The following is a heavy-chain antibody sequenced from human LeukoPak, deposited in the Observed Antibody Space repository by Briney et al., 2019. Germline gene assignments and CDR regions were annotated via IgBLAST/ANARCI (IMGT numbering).Heavy chain of an antibody. J-gene: IGHJ3*02. CDR3: AKDRHYVRWTLAFDI. D-gene: IGHD4-17*01. V-gene: IGHV3-9*01. CDR2: ISWNSGSI. Sequence: GGSLRLSCAASGFTFDDYAMHWVRQAPGKGLEWVSGISWNSGSIGYADSVKGRFTISRDNAKNSLYLQMNSLRAEDTALYYCAKDRHYVRWTLAFDIWGQGTMVTVSS. CDR1: GFTFDDYA.